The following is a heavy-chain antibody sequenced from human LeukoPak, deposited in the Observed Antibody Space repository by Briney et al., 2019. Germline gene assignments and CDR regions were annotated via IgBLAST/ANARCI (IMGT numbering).Heavy chain of an antibody. Sequence: GGPLRLSCAASGFTFSSYGMHWVRQAPGKGLEWVAVIWYDGSNKYYADSVKGRFTISRDNSKNTLYLQMNSLRAEDTAVYYCAREHSSSSYYYYYMDVWGKGTTVTVSS. J-gene: IGHJ6*03. CDR3: AREHSSSSYYYYYMDV. V-gene: IGHV3-33*01. CDR2: IWYDGSNK. CDR1: GFTFSSYG. D-gene: IGHD6-6*01.